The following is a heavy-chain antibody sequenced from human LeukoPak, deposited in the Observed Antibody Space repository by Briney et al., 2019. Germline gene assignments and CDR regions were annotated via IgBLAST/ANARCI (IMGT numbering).Heavy chain of an antibody. CDR3: ARETVAGSGFDY. V-gene: IGHV3-30*04. Sequence: GGSLRLSCAASGFTFSSYAMHWVRQAPGKGLEWVAVISYDGSNKYYADSVKGRFTTSRDNSKNTLYLQMNSLRAEDTAVYYCARETVAGSGFDYWGQGTLVTVSS. J-gene: IGHJ4*02. CDR1: GFTFSSYA. CDR2: ISYDGSNK. D-gene: IGHD6-19*01.